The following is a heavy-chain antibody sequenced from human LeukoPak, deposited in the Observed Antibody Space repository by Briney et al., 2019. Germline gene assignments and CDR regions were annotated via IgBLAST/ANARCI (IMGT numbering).Heavy chain of an antibody. CDR1: GFTFGAYW. CDR2: IRDDGSAQ. V-gene: IGHV3-7*01. D-gene: IGHD3-16*02. CDR3: ARHIVGEQNFDY. J-gene: IGHJ4*02. Sequence: GGSLRLSCAASGFTFGAYWMSWFRQAPGKGPEWVASIRDDGSAQCYVDPLEGRFTISRDNAKNTLYLQMDTMRVEDTAVYYCARHIVGEQNFDYWSQGTLVTVSS.